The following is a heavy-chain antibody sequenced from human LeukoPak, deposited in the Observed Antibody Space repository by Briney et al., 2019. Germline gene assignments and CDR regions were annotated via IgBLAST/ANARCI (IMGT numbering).Heavy chain of an antibody. CDR3: ARHRGGRLAFDY. CDR2: IYYSGST. CDR1: GGSISSNSYY. J-gene: IGHJ4*02. Sequence: PSGTLSLTCTVSGGSISSNSYYWGWIRQPPGKGLEWIGSIYYSGSTYYNPSLKSRVTISVDTSKNQFSLKLSSVTAADTAVYYCARHRGGRLAFDYWCQGTLVTVSS. V-gene: IGHV4-39*01. D-gene: IGHD1-26*01.